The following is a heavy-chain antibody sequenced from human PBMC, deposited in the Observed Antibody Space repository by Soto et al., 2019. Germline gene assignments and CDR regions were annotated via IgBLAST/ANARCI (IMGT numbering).Heavy chain of an antibody. V-gene: IGHV3-30*18. CDR2: ISFDGSNK. J-gene: IGHJ6*02. CDR1: GFTFSSYG. D-gene: IGHD6-6*01. CDR3: AKEGGIAARPRQYGVAV. Sequence: QVQLVESGGGVVQPGRSLRLSCAASGFTFSSYGMHWVRQAPGKGLEWVAVISFDGSNKSYADSVKGRFTISRDNSKNTLDLQMTSLRAEDTAGYYCAKEGGIAARPRQYGVAVWGQGTTVTVSS.